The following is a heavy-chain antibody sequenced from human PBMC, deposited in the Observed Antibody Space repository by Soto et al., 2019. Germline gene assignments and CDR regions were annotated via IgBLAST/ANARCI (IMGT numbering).Heavy chain of an antibody. CDR3: VRDWESTTQTWGFGDS. CDR2: IIPIFGVT. Sequence: QVQVAQSGAEVKKPGSSVKVSCKASGGTFSSYTITWVRQAPGQGLEWLGRIIPIFGVTNYAQKFQDRLTMSADRPTTTAYMELSSLTSADTAVYYCVRDWESTTQTWGFGDSWGQGTLVTVSS. J-gene: IGHJ4*02. CDR1: GGTFSSYT. V-gene: IGHV1-69*04. D-gene: IGHD3-10*01.